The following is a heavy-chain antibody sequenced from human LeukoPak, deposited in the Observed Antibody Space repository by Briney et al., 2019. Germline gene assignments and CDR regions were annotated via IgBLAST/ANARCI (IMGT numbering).Heavy chain of an antibody. V-gene: IGHV4-59*01. CDR2: IYYSGST. CDR3: ARVGKNYEANRLWIQLWPTSAYYFDY. Sequence: SETLSLTCTVSGGSISSYYWSWIRQPPGKGLEWIGYIYYSGSTNYNPSLKSRVTISVDTSKNQFSLKLSSVTAADTAVYYCARVGKNYEANRLWIQLWPTSAYYFDYWGQGTLVTVSS. D-gene: IGHD5-18*01. J-gene: IGHJ4*02. CDR1: GGSISSYY.